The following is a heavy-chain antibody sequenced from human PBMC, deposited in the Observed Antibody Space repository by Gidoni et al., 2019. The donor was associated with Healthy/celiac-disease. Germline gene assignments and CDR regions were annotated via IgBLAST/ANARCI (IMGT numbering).Heavy chain of an antibody. Sequence: QVQLVESGGGVVQPGRSLRLSCAASGFTFSSYAMHWLRQAPGKGLEWVAVISDDGSNKYYADSVKGRFTISRDNSKNTLYLQMNSLRAEDTAVYYCARLYYYDYVWGSYRPDGGFDYWGQGTLVTVSS. CDR1: GFTFSSYA. J-gene: IGHJ4*02. CDR2: ISDDGSNK. V-gene: IGHV3-30-3*01. CDR3: ARLYYYDYVWGSYRPDGGFDY. D-gene: IGHD3-16*02.